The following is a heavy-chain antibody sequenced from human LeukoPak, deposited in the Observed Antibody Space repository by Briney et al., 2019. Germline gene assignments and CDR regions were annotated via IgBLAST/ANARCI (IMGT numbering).Heavy chain of an antibody. V-gene: IGHV3-23*01. Sequence: GGSLRLSCAASGFSFGSYAMSWVRQAPGKGLEWVSAISGSGGSTYYADSVKGRFTISRDNSKNTLYLQMNSLRAEDTAVYYCAKGGKEGYCSSTSCYGTLNWFDPWGQGTLVTVSS. CDR2: ISGSGGST. CDR3: AKGGKEGYCSSTSCYGTLNWFDP. J-gene: IGHJ5*02. D-gene: IGHD2-2*01. CDR1: GFSFGSYA.